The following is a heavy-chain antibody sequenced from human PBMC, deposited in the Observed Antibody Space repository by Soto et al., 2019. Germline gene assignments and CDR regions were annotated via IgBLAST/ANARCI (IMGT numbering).Heavy chain of an antibody. Sequence: GGSLRLFCAVSGFTFSYHFMDWVRQAPGKGLEWVGRSRNKANSYTTEYAASVRGRFTVSRDDSQNSFYLQMNSLKTEATAVYYCVRGKNSFDDWGLGTLVTVSS. CDR1: GFTFSYHF. V-gene: IGHV3-72*01. CDR3: VRGKNSFDD. CDR2: SRNKANSYTT. J-gene: IGHJ4*02.